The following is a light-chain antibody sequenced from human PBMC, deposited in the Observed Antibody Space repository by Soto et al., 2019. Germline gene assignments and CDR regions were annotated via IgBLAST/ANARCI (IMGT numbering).Light chain of an antibody. CDR2: GAS. CDR3: QQNNSWPPT. V-gene: IGKV3-15*01. J-gene: IGKJ1*01. CDR1: QTVTIN. Sequence: EIVMTQSPVTLSVSPGERATLSCRASQTVTINLAWYQQKPVQAPRLVIHGASTRATDFPARFSGSGSGTEFTLTISMLQSEDIAVYYCQQNNSWPPTFGQGTKVDIK.